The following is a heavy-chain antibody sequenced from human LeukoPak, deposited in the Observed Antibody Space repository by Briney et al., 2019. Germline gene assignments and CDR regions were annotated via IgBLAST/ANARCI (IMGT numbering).Heavy chain of an antibody. CDR3: ARGRDSSGYYSRYNWFDP. D-gene: IGHD3-22*01. J-gene: IGHJ5*02. CDR2: IYPGDSDT. V-gene: IGHV5-51*01. Sequence: GESLKISCKGSGYSFTNYWIGWVRQMPGKGLEWMGIIYPGDSDTRYSPSFQGQVTISADKSISTAYLQWSSLKASDTAMYYCARGRDSSGYYSRYNWFDPWGQGTLVTVSS. CDR1: GYSFTNYW.